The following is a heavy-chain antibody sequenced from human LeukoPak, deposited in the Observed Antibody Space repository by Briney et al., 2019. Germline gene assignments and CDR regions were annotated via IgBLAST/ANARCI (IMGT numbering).Heavy chain of an antibody. CDR1: GDSVSSNSAA. J-gene: IGHJ5*02. Sequence: SQTLSLTCAISGDSVSSNSAAWNWIRQSPSRGLEWLGRTYYRSKWYDDYAVSVKSRITINPDTSKNQFSLQLNSVTPEDTAVYYCARDVFSLFAAWFDPWGQGTLVTVSS. V-gene: IGHV6-1*01. CDR2: TYYRSKWYD. D-gene: IGHD3-10*02. CDR3: ARDVFSLFAAWFDP.